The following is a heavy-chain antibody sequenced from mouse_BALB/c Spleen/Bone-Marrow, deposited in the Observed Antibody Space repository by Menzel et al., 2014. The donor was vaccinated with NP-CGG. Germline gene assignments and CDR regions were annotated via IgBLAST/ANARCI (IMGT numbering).Heavy chain of an antibody. CDR3: ARWEYYAMDY. J-gene: IGHJ4*01. V-gene: IGHV14-1*02. CDR2: IDPANGNT. Sequence: ELKLQESGAELVRPGASVKLSCKASGYTFTSYWMNWVKQRPEQGLEWIGRIDPANGNTKYYPKFQGKATITTDTSSNPSYLQLSSLTSDDTVVYYCARWEYYAMDYWGQGTSVTVSS. D-gene: IGHD4-1*01. CDR1: GYTFTSYW.